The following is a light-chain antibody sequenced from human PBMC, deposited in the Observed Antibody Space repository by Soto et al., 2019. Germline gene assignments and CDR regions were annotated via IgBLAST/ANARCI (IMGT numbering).Light chain of an antibody. CDR3: QQYNNWPGT. Sequence: EIVLTQSPGTLSLSPGERSTLSCRASQSVSSSYLAWYQQKPVQAPRLLIYGASSRATGIPDRFSGSGSGTDFTLTISRLEPEDFAVYYCQQYNNWPGTFGQGTKVDI. V-gene: IGKV3-20*01. CDR2: GAS. CDR1: QSVSSSY. J-gene: IGKJ1*01.